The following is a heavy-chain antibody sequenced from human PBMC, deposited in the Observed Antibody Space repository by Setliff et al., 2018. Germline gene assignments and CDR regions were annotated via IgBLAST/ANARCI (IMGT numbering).Heavy chain of an antibody. Sequence: PSETLSLTCTVSGYSISTYYWTWIRQPPGKALEWIGYIYYSGTTNYSPSLKSRVTISIDMSKNQFSLKLNSVTAADTAVYYCARGAYIGLDYWGQGTLVTVSS. CDR2: IYYSGTT. CDR3: ARGAYIGLDY. D-gene: IGHD4-4*01. CDR1: GYSISTYY. V-gene: IGHV4-59*01. J-gene: IGHJ4*02.